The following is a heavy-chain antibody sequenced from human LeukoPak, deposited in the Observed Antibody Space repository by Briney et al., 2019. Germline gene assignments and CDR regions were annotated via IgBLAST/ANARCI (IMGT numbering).Heavy chain of an antibody. CDR2: IYTSGST. V-gene: IGHV4-4*09. Sequence: SETLSLTCTVSGGSISSYYWSWIRQPPGKGLEWIGYIYTSGSTNYNPSLKSRVTISVDTSENQFSLKLSSVTAADTAVYYCARGPGEQLVPGYYYYYMDVWGKGTTVTVSS. D-gene: IGHD6-6*01. J-gene: IGHJ6*03. CDR1: GGSISSYY. CDR3: ARGPGEQLVPGYYYYYMDV.